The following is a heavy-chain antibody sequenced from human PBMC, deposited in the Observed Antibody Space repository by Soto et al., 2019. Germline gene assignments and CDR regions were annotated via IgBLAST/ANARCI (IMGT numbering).Heavy chain of an antibody. J-gene: IGHJ4*02. Sequence: GGSLRLSCAASGFAFSSYSMSWVRQAPGKGLEWVSSISADGYTTYSADSVKGRFTISRDNSKNTLYLQMNSLRAEDTAVYSCARGASTAWFAYWGQGTLVTVSS. CDR3: ARGASTAWFAY. CDR1: GFAFSSYS. CDR2: ISADGYTT. V-gene: IGHV3-23*01.